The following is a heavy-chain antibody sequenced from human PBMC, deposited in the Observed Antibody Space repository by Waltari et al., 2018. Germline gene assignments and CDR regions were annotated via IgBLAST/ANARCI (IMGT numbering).Heavy chain of an antibody. V-gene: IGHV1-2*04. CDR3: ARARAWGPKAFDV. D-gene: IGHD7-27*01. CDR1: GYTFIDYY. CDR2: VNPNSGGT. J-gene: IGHJ3*01. Sequence: QVQLVQSEAEVRKPGASVKVSCQASGYTFIDYYVHWVRQAPGQGLEWMGWVNPNSGGTVYLRKFEGLVTFSTDTSVNTAYMEITRLKSDDTAIYFCARARAWGPKAFDVWGQGTRLTVSS.